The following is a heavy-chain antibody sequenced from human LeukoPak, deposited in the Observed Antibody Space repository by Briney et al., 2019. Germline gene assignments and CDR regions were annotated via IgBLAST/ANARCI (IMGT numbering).Heavy chain of an antibody. CDR1: GGSISRDY. J-gene: IGHJ5*02. D-gene: IGHD3-22*01. V-gene: IGHV4-4*09. Sequence: SETLSLTCAVSGGSISRDYWTWIRQPPGKGLEWIGDIYTSGTTNYNPSLRSRVSMSVDVSKNQFSLKLSSVTAADTAVYFCVKCSTPYHYDSTGYYWFDPWGQGTLVAVSS. CDR2: IYTSGTT. CDR3: VKCSTPYHYDSTGYYWFDP.